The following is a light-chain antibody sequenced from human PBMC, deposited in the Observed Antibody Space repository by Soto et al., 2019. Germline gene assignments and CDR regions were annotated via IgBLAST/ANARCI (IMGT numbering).Light chain of an antibody. J-gene: IGLJ3*02. CDR2: DVN. V-gene: IGLV2-11*01. Sequence: QLVLTQPRSVSGSPGQSVTISCTGTSSDVGGYNYVSWYQQHPGKAPKLMIYDVNKWPSGVPDRFSGSKSGNTASLTISGLQAEDEADYHCCSYAGSHTPWVFGGGTKLTVL. CDR3: CSYAGSHTPWV. CDR1: SSDVGGYNY.